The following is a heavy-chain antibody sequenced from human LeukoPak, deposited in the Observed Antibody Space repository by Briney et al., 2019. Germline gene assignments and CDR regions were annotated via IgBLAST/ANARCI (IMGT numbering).Heavy chain of an antibody. V-gene: IGHV3-74*01. CDR2: IDTDGSST. J-gene: IGHJ4*02. CDR1: GFTFSSYW. Sequence: GGSLRLSCAASGFTFSSYWMHWVRQAPGKRLVWVSRIDTDGSSTSYADSVKGRFTISRDNAKNSLYLQMNSLRAEDMAVYYCARDMGIVTGYYVDYWGQGTLVTVSS. CDR3: ARDMGIVTGYYVDY. D-gene: IGHD3-9*01.